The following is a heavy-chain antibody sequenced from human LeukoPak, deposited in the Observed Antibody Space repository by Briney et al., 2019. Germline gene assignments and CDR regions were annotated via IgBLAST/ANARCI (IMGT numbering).Heavy chain of an antibody. D-gene: IGHD3-10*01. CDR2: ISSGGRTI. Sequence: GGSLRLSCAASGFTFSNYEMNWVRQAPGKGLEWVSYISSGGRTIYYADAVKGRFTISRDNAENSLYLQMNSLRAEDTAVYYCAREYGSGSSRRRFDPWGQGTLVTVSS. CDR3: AREYGSGSSRRRFDP. CDR1: GFTFSNYE. V-gene: IGHV3-48*03. J-gene: IGHJ5*02.